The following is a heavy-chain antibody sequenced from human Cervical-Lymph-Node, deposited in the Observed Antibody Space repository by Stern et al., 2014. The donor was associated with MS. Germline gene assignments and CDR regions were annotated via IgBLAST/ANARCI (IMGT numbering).Heavy chain of an antibody. J-gene: IGHJ4*02. CDR2: ITNVGST. CDR1: GFTVSRDY. Sequence: DVQLVESGGGVIQPGGSLRLSCTASGFTVSRDYMTRVLQAPGQGLEWFSLITNVGSTFYTDSVKGRFTISRDDSKNTVYLHMTSLRAEDTAMYYCARDTSSPERSDWWGQGTLVTVSS. CDR3: ARDTSSPERSDW. V-gene: IGHV3-53*01. D-gene: IGHD1-1*01.